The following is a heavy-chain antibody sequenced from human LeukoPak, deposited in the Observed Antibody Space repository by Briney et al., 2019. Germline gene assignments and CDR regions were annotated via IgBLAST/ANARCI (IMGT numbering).Heavy chain of an antibody. CDR2: IIPIFGTA. Sequence: ASVKVSCKASGGTFSSYATSWVRQAPGQGLEWMGGIIPIFGTANYAQKFQGRVTITTDESTSTAYMELSSLRSEDTAVYYCASPRPYSNYLDVWGKGTTVTVSS. D-gene: IGHD4-11*01. V-gene: IGHV1-69*05. CDR3: ASPRPYSNYLDV. CDR1: GGTFSSYA. J-gene: IGHJ6*03.